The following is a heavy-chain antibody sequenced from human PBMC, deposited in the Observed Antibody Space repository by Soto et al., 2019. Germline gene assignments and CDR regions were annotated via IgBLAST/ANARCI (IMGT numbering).Heavy chain of an antibody. CDR1: GYSFTNYG. J-gene: IGHJ6*03. Sequence: ASVKVSCKASGYSFTNYGITRVRQAPGQGFEWMGWISAYNGDTNYAQKLQGRVTMTTDAPTSTAYLELRSLRSDDTAVYYCARDRGVAPPVAGNTHYYYYMDVWGKGTTVTVSS. D-gene: IGHD6-19*01. CDR3: ARDRGVAPPVAGNTHYYYYMDV. V-gene: IGHV1-18*01. CDR2: ISAYNGDT.